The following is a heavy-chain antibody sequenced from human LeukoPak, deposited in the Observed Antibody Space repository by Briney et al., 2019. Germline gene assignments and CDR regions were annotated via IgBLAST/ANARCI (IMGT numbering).Heavy chain of an antibody. J-gene: IGHJ6*02. CDR1: GGSISSYY. CDR2: IYYSGST. V-gene: IGHV4-59*01. D-gene: IGHD2-2*01. CDR3: ARGEPRYQYAMDV. Sequence: SETLSLTCTVSGGSISSYYWSWIRQPPGKGLEWIGYIYYSGSTNYNPSLKSRVTISVDTSKNQFSLKLSSVTAADTAVYYCARGEPRYQYAMDVWGQGTTVTVSS.